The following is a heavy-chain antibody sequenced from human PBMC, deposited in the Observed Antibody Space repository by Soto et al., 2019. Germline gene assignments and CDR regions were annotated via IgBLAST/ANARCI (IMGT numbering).Heavy chain of an antibody. Sequence: GGSLRLSCAASGFTVSSNYMSWVRQAPGKGLEWVSVIYSGGSTYYADSVKGRFTISRDNSKNTLYLQMNSLRAEDTAVYYCARGTDMVRGAMAGLDYWGQGTLVTVSS. V-gene: IGHV3-53*01. J-gene: IGHJ4*02. D-gene: IGHD3-10*01. CDR1: GFTVSSNY. CDR2: IYSGGST. CDR3: ARGTDMVRGAMAGLDY.